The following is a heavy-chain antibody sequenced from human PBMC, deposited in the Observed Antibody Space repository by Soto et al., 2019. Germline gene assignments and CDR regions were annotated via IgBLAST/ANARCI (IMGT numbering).Heavy chain of an antibody. CDR3: ARDQGSSWTTFDY. CDR1: GFTFSSYA. Sequence: QVQLVESGGGVVQPGRSLRLSCAASGFTFSSYAMHWVRQAPGKGLEWVAVISYDGSNKYYADSVKGRFTISRDNSKNTLYLQMNSLSAEDTAVYYCARDQGSSWTTFDYWGQGTLVTVSS. CDR2: ISYDGSNK. D-gene: IGHD6-13*01. J-gene: IGHJ4*02. V-gene: IGHV3-30-3*01.